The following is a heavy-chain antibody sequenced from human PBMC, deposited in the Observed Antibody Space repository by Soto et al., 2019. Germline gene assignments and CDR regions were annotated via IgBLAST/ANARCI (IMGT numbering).Heavy chain of an antibody. V-gene: IGHV4-34*01. Sequence: TSETLSLTCAVYGGSFSGYYWSWIRQPPGKGLEWIGEINHSGSTNYNPSLKSRVTISVDTSKNQFSLKLSSVTAADTAVYYCAKMLKDDYIWGSLTSAFDIWGQGTMVTVS. J-gene: IGHJ3*02. CDR2: INHSGST. CDR3: AKMLKDDYIWGSLTSAFDI. CDR1: GGSFSGYY. D-gene: IGHD3-16*01.